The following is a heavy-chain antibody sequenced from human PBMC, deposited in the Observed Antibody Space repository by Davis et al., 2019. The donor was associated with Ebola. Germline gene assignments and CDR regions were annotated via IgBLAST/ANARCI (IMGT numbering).Heavy chain of an antibody. J-gene: IGHJ6*02. V-gene: IGHV1-18*04. Sequence: AASVKASCKASGYTFTSYGISWVRQAPGQGLEWMGWISTYNGNTKYARKLQGRVTMTTDTSTSIAYMELRSLRSDDTAVYYCARDQYSSQGLGYYYYGMDVWGQGTTVTVSS. D-gene: IGHD6-6*01. CDR1: GYTFTSYG. CDR2: ISTYNGNT. CDR3: ARDQYSSQGLGYYYYGMDV.